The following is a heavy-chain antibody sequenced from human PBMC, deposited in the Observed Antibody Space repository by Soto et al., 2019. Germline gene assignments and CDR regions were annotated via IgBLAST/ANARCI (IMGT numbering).Heavy chain of an antibody. D-gene: IGHD6-6*01. CDR3: AREGVGYSSSWGADY. V-gene: IGHV1-69*01. CDR1: GGTFSSYA. Sequence: QVQLVQSGAEVKKPGSSVKVSCKASGGTFSSYAISWVRQAPGQGLEWMGGIIPIFGTANYAQKFQGRVTITADESTSTAYTELSSLRSEGTAVYYCAREGVGYSSSWGADYWGQGTLVTVSS. J-gene: IGHJ4*02. CDR2: IIPIFGTA.